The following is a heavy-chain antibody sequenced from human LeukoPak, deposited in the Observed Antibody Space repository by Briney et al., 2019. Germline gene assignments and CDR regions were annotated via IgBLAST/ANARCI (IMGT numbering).Heavy chain of an antibody. CDR2: LNWNSGGI. Sequence: GGSLRLSCAASGFTFDDYAMHWVRQAPGKGLGWVSGLNWNSGGIVYADSVKGRFTISRDNAKNSLYLQMNRLRAEDTALYYCAKNGRVRGFLGLFDYWGQGTLVTVSS. CDR3: AKNGRVRGFLGLFDY. CDR1: GFTFDDYA. D-gene: IGHD3-10*01. J-gene: IGHJ4*02. V-gene: IGHV3-9*01.